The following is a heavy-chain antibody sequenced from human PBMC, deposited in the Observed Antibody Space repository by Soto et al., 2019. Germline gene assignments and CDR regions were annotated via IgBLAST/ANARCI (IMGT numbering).Heavy chain of an antibody. CDR1: GGTFSSYA. J-gene: IGHJ4*02. Sequence: QVQLVQSGAEVKKPGSSVKVSCKASGGTFSSYAISWVRQAPGQGLGWMGGIIPIFGTANYAQKFQGRVTITADKSTSTAYMELSSLRSEDTAVYYCARAPGAGASRLAYYFDYWGQGTLVTVSS. V-gene: IGHV1-69*06. CDR3: ARAPGAGASRLAYYFDY. CDR2: IIPIFGTA. D-gene: IGHD1-26*01.